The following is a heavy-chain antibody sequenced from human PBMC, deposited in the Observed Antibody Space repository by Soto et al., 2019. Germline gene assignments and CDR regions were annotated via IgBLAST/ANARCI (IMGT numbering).Heavy chain of an antibody. CDR2: IYYSGST. CDR1: GGSISSGGYY. Sequence: QVQLQESGPGLVKPSQTLSLTCTVSGGSISSGGYYWSWIRQHPGKGLEWIGYIYYSGSTYYNPSHKTRVIISVDTSKNQFSLKLSSVTAADTAVYYCARVCGGDCHYGMDVWGQGTTVTVSS. D-gene: IGHD2-21*02. V-gene: IGHV4-31*03. CDR3: ARVCGGDCHYGMDV. J-gene: IGHJ6*02.